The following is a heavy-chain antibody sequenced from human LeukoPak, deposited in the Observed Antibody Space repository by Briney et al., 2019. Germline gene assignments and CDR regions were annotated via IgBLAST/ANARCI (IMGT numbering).Heavy chain of an antibody. CDR3: ARTDPNCSSTRCYALYYYYGMDV. Sequence: ASVKVSCKASGYTFTSYGISWVRQAPGQGLEWMGWISAYNGNTNYAQKLQGRVTMTTDTSTSTAYMELRSLRSDDTAVYYCARTDPNCSSTRCYALYYYYGMDVWGKGTTVTVSS. J-gene: IGHJ6*04. D-gene: IGHD2-2*01. V-gene: IGHV1-18*04. CDR2: ISAYNGNT. CDR1: GYTFTSYG.